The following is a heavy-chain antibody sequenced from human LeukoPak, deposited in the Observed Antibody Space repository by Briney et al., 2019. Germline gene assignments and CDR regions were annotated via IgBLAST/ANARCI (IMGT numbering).Heavy chain of an antibody. CDR3: VADSGGRSGGDY. V-gene: IGHV3-74*01. CDR1: GFSFSSFW. Sequence: GESLRLSCSGSGFSFSSFWMHWIRQVPGKGLEWVSRIRTDGTVTTYADSVKGRFTISRDNSKKTVYLQMNSLRPDDTAIYYCVADSGGRSGGDYWGQGAPVTVSS. D-gene: IGHD1-26*01. CDR2: IRTDGTVT. J-gene: IGHJ4*02.